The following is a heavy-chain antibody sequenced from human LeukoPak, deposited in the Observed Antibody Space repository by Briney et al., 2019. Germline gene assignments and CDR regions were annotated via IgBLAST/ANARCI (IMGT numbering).Heavy chain of an antibody. D-gene: IGHD3-22*01. CDR1: IDSFTNYY. CDR2: VNDSGGT. Sequence: SETLSLTCAVYIDSFTNYYWNWIRQTPGKGLEWIGEVNDSGGTNINPSLRSRVILSVDTSKNQFSLKLISVTAADTAVYYCAKSNGYGLIDIWGQGTMVTVSP. V-gene: IGHV4-34*01. J-gene: IGHJ3*02. CDR3: AKSNGYGLIDI.